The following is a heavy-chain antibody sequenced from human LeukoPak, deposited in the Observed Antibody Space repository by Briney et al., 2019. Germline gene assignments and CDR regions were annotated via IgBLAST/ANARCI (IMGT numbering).Heavy chain of an antibody. CDR3: TRGFSRDYYGSGSYYNVNWFDP. D-gene: IGHD3-10*01. CDR1: GGSISSGDYY. CDR2: IYHSGST. V-gene: IGHV4-30-4*01. J-gene: IGHJ5*02. Sequence: SETLSLTCTVSGGSISSGDYYWSWIRQPPGKGLEWIGYIYHSGSTYYNPPLKSRVTISVDTSKNQFSLKLNSVTAADTAVYYCTRGFSRDYYGSGSYYNVNWFDPWGQGTLVTVSS.